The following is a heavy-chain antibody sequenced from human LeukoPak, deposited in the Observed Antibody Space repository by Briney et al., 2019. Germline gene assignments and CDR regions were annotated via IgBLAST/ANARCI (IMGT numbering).Heavy chain of an antibody. V-gene: IGHV1-18*01. CDR3: ARVITPFRPFPYYYYMDV. CDR2: ISAYNGNT. CDR1: GYSFTSYG. D-gene: IGHD2-15*01. J-gene: IGHJ6*03. Sequence: GESLKISCKGSGYSFTSYGISWVRQAPGQGLEWMGWISAYNGNTNYAQKLQGRVTMTTDTSTSTAYMELRSLRSDDTAVYYCARVITPFRPFPYYYYMDVWGKGTTVTISS.